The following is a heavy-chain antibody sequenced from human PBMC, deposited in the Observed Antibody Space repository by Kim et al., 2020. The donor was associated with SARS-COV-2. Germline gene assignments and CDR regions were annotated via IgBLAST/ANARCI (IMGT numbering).Heavy chain of an antibody. J-gene: IGHJ4*02. V-gene: IGHV3-23*01. CDR3: AKSAFYGAGYYYDI. CDR2: ISGSGVEA. CDR1: GFSFSNYG. Sequence: GGSLRLSCAASGFSFSNYGMSWVRQAPGKGLEWVTAISGSGVEASYADSVRGRFTTSRDNPKSTLYLQMNRLTADDTAIYFCAKSAFYGAGYYYDIWGQGTLVTVSS. D-gene: IGHD3-10*01.